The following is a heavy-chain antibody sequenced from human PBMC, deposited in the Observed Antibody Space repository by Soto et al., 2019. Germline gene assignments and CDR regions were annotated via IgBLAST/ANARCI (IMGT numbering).Heavy chain of an antibody. Sequence: KVDWNGFGYRFRVYYVHCVRQTHGQGLEWMGWINPNSGGTNYAQKFQGWVTMTRDTSISTAYMELSRLRSDDTAVYYCARDRLESGSGNYYYYGMDVWGQGTTVTVSS. V-gene: IGHV1-2*04. J-gene: IGHJ6*02. D-gene: IGHD3-10*01. CDR1: GYRFRVYY. CDR3: ARDRLESGSGNYYYYGMDV. CDR2: INPNSGGT.